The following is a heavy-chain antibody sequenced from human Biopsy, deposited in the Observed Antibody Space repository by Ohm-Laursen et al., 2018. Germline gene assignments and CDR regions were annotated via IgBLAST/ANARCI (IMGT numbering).Heavy chain of an antibody. J-gene: IGHJ4*02. CDR2: MIPSSGKT. D-gene: IGHD3-10*01. CDR1: GYSFSTYD. CDR3: ARDRIGGRGDPPDH. V-gene: IGHV1-8*01. Sequence: ASVKVSCKVSGYSFSTYDVNWVRQARGQGLEWMGWMIPSSGKTGYAQRFQGRVTLTMNTSISTACMELSSLRSEDTAVYYCARDRIGGRGDPPDHWGQGTLVTVSS.